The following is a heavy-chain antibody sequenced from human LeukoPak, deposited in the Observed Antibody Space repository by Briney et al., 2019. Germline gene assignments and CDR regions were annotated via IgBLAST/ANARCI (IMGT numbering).Heavy chain of an antibody. CDR2: IYHSGST. CDR3: ARDRALFIPLDV. CDR1: GYSISRDYY. V-gene: IGHV4-38-2*02. D-gene: IGHD2-21*01. Sequence: SETLSLTCAVSGYSISRDYYWGRIRQPPGKGLEWIGSIYHSGSTYYNPFLKSRVTISVDTSKNQFSLKLSSVTAPDTAVYYCARDRALFIPLDVWGKGTTVTVSS. J-gene: IGHJ6*04.